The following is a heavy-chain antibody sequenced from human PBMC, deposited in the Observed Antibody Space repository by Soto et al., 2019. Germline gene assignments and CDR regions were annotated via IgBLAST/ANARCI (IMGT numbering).Heavy chain of an antibody. J-gene: IGHJ4*02. CDR3: ASSIAARGVRSHYFDY. D-gene: IGHD6-6*01. V-gene: IGHV4-30-2*01. Sequence: SQTMSLTCAVAGGSISSGGDSWSWIRQPPGKGLEWIGYIYHSGSTYYNPSLKSRVTISVDRSKNQFSLKLSSVTAADTAVYYCASSIAARGVRSHYFDYWGQGTLVTVSS. CDR1: GGSISSGGDS. CDR2: IYHSGST.